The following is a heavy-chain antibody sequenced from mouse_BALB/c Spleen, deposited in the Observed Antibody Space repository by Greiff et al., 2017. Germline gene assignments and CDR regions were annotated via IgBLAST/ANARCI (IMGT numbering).Heavy chain of an antibody. D-gene: IGHD1-1*01. CDR3: ARDYYGSSGYFDV. CDR2: INPGSGGT. V-gene: IGHV1-54*01. J-gene: IGHJ1*01. Sequence: QVQLQQSGAELVRPGTSVKVSCKASGYAFTNYLIEWVKQRPGQGLEWIGVINPGSGGTNYTEKFKGKATLTADKSSSTAYMQLSSLTSDDSAVYFCARDYYGSSGYFDVWGAGTTVTVSA. CDR1: GYAFTNYL.